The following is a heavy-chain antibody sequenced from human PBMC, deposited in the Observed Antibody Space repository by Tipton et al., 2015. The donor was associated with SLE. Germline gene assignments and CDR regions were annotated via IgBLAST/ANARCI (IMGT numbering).Heavy chain of an antibody. CDR1: GFTFWNVW. Sequence: SLRLSCAASGFTFWNVWMSWVRQAPGKGLEWVGLIKTMSGGGTIDYAAPVKGRFTISRDDSKSTVYVQMNSLRAEDTAVYYCAKDGGQQLVTWGQGTLVTVSS. D-gene: IGHD6-13*01. CDR2: IKTMSGGGTI. V-gene: IGHV3-15*01. CDR3: AKDGGQQLVT. J-gene: IGHJ5*02.